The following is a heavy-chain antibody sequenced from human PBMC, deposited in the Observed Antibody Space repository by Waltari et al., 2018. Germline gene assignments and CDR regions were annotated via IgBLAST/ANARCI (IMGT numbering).Heavy chain of an antibody. V-gene: IGHV3-9*01. CDR3: AKDRSWNHDGYFDY. Sequence: EVQLVESGGGLVQPGRSLRLSCAASGFTFDDYAMHWVRQAPGKGLEWVSGISWNSGSIGYADSVKGRFTISRDNAKNSLYLQMNSLRAEDTALYYCAKDRSWNHDGYFDYWGQGTLVTVSS. J-gene: IGHJ4*02. CDR1: GFTFDDYA. D-gene: IGHD1-1*01. CDR2: ISWNSGSI.